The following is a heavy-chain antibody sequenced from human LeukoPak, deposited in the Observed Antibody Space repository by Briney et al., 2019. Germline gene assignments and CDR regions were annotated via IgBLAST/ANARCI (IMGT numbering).Heavy chain of an antibody. Sequence: ASVKVSCKASGYTFTSYYMHWVRQAPGQGLEWMGIINPSGGSTSYAQKFQGRVTMTRDTSTSTVYMELSSLRSEDTAVYYCAGDLAKYYDSSGYYSFDYWGQGTLVTVSS. CDR2: INPSGGST. CDR3: AGDLAKYYDSSGYYSFDY. J-gene: IGHJ4*02. CDR1: GYTFTSYY. D-gene: IGHD3-22*01. V-gene: IGHV1-46*01.